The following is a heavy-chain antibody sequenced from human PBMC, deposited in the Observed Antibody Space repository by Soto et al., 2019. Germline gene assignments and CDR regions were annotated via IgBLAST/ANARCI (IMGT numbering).Heavy chain of an antibody. Sequence: GGSLRLSCAASGFTFSSYSMNWVRQPPGKGLEWVSSISSSSSYIYYADSVKGRFTISRDNAKNTLYLQMNSLRAEDTAVYYCARGHPQQLVSRRLDYDYYYGMDVWGQGTTVTVSS. V-gene: IGHV3-21*01. CDR1: GFTFSSYS. J-gene: IGHJ6*02. D-gene: IGHD6-6*01. CDR2: ISSSSSYI. CDR3: ARGHPQQLVSRRLDYDYYYGMDV.